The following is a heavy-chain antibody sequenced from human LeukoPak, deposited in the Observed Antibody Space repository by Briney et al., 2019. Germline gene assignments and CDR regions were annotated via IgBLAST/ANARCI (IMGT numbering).Heavy chain of an antibody. CDR1: GGSFSGYY. D-gene: IGHD3-3*01. V-gene: IGHV4-34*01. CDR2: INHSGST. Sequence: PSETLSLTCAVYGGSFSGYYWSWIRRPPGKGLECIGEINHSGSTNYNPSLKSRVTISVDTSKNQFSLKLSSVTAADTAVYYCARVQSYYDFWSGYRYYFDYWGQGTLVTVSS. J-gene: IGHJ4*02. CDR3: ARVQSYYDFWSGYRYYFDY.